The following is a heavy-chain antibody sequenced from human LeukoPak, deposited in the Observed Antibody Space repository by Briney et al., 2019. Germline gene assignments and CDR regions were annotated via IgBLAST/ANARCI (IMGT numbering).Heavy chain of an antibody. V-gene: IGHV1-2*04. D-gene: IGHD6-19*01. J-gene: IGHJ4*02. CDR2: INPNSGGT. CDR3: ARGMGSGWYDDFDY. CDR1: GYTFTGYY. Sequence: ASVKVSCKASGYTFTGYYMHWVRQAPGQGLEWMGWINPNSGGTNYAQKFQGWVTMARDTSIGTAYMELSRLRSDDTAVYYCARGMGSGWYDDFDYWGQGTLVTVSS.